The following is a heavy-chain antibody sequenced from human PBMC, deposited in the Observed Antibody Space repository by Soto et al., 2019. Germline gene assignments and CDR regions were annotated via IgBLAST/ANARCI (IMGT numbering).Heavy chain of an antibody. CDR2: IWYDGSNK. J-gene: IGHJ6*02. CDR1: GFTFSSYG. V-gene: IGHV3-33*01. D-gene: IGHD3-10*01. CDR3: ARGMVRAEGMDV. Sequence: QVQLVESGGGVVQPGRSLRLSCAASGFTFSSYGMHWVRQAPGKGLEWVAVIWYDGSNKYYADSVKGRFTNSRDNSKNTLYLQMNSLRAEDTAVYYCARGMVRAEGMDVWGQGTTVTVSS.